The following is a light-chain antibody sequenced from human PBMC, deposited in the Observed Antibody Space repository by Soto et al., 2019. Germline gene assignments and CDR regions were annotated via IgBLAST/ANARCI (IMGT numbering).Light chain of an antibody. Sequence: DIQMTQSPSTLSASVGDRVTSXXRASQSISSWLAWYQQKPGKAPKLXIYDASSLESGVPSRFSGSGSGTEFTLTISSLQPDDFATYYCQQYNSYSWTFGHGTKVDIK. CDR3: QQYNSYSWT. J-gene: IGKJ1*01. V-gene: IGKV1-5*01. CDR1: QSISSW. CDR2: DAS.